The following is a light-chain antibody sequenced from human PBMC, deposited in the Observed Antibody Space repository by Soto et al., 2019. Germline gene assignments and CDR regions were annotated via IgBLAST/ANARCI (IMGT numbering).Light chain of an antibody. CDR1: QSVSSN. J-gene: IGKJ4*01. V-gene: IGKV3-15*01. CDR2: CAS. CDR3: QQYNNWPPLT. Sequence: DIVMTQSPATLSVSPGERATLSCRASQSVSSNLGWYQLKLGQAPRLLIYCASSKSTGIPARFSGSGSGTEFTLTISSLQSEDFAVYYCQQYNNWPPLTFGGGTKVDIK.